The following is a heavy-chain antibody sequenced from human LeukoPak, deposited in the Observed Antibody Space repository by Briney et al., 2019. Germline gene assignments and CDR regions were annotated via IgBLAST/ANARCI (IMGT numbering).Heavy chain of an antibody. D-gene: IGHD2-2*02. CDR2: ISWNSGSI. Sequence: GGSLRLSCAASGFTFDDYAMHWVRQAPGKGLEWVSGISWNSGSIGYADSVKGRFTISRDNAKNSLYLQMNSLRAEDTAVYYCARDSSYCSSTSCYRDAFDIWGQGTMVTVSS. J-gene: IGHJ3*02. CDR3: ARDSSYCSSTSCYRDAFDI. CDR1: GFTFDDYA. V-gene: IGHV3-9*01.